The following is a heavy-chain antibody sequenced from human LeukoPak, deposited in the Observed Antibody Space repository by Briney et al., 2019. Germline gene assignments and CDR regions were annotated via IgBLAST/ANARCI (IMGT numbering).Heavy chain of an antibody. Sequence: SQTLSLTCAVSGGSFSGGAYSWTWIRQPPGKGLEWIGYIFHGGSAYYNPSLRSRVTFSLDTSKNQFSLMLSSVTAADTAVYYCARASITDYAMDVWGQGPRSPSP. V-gene: IGHV4-30-2*01. CDR2: IFHGGSA. J-gene: IGHJ6*02. CDR3: ARASITDYAMDV. CDR1: GGSFSGGAYS.